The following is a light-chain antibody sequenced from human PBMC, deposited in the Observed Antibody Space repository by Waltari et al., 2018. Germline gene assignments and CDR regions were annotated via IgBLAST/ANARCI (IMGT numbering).Light chain of an antibody. CDR3: QQRNNYPIT. V-gene: IGKV1-9*01. J-gene: IGKJ5*01. CDR2: TAS. CDR1: QGISTH. Sequence: DILLTQSPSSLSASVGDRVLITCRASQGISTHLAWYQQKPGKAPKLLIYTASTLQSGVPSRFSGSGSGTEFTLTSSSLQPEDFAAYYCQQRNNYPITFGQGTRLEI.